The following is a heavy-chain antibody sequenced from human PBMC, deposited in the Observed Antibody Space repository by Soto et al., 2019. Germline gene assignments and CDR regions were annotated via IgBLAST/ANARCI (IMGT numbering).Heavy chain of an antibody. V-gene: IGHV3-30*03. CDR2: ISYDGSNK. D-gene: IGHD6-19*01. Sequence: GGSLRLSCAASGFTFSSYGMHWVRQAPGKGLEWVAVISYDGSNKYYADSVKGRFTISRDNSKNTLYLQMNSLRAEDTAVYYCARVLRTQWLVPPGYWGQGTLVTVSS. J-gene: IGHJ4*02. CDR1: GFTFSSYG. CDR3: ARVLRTQWLVPPGY.